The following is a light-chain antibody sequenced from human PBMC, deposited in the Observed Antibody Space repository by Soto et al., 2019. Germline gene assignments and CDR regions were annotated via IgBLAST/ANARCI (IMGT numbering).Light chain of an antibody. CDR1: QGLNSY. J-gene: IGKJ4*01. V-gene: IGKV1-9*01. Sequence: DIQLTQSPSFLSASVGDRVTITCRASQGLNSYFAWYQQKPGKAPKLLLYATSTLQSVFPSRFNSSESGAEFTLTIASLQPEYIATYSCHQFNSYPVTFGGGTKVEIK. CDR3: HQFNSYPVT. CDR2: ATS.